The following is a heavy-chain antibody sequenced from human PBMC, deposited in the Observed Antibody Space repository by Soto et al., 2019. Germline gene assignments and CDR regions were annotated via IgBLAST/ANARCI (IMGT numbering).Heavy chain of an antibody. V-gene: IGHV2-5*02. Sequence: QITLKESGPTLVKPTQTLTLTCSFSGFSLTTSGVGVGWIRQPPGKALEWLALIYWDDDKRYSPSLKSRLTITKDTSKNQVVLTMTNMDPVDTATYYCAHRIPGYNSGLDMGVFDCWGQGALVTVSS. CDR2: IYWDDDK. CDR3: AHRIPGYNSGLDMGVFDC. CDR1: GFSLTTSGVG. D-gene: IGHD6-19*01. J-gene: IGHJ4*02.